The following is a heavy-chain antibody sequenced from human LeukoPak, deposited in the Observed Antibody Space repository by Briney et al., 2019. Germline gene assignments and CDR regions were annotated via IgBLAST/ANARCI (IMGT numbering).Heavy chain of an antibody. J-gene: IGHJ4*02. CDR2: ISGDGSST. CDR3: ARLILDHQQTFDY. D-gene: IGHD2-21*01. CDR1: GLSFSRNL. Sequence: GGSLRLSCAVSGLSFSRNLMHWVRQAPGKGLVWVSRISGDGSSTNYADSVKGRFTISRDNVKNTLYLQMNSLRAEDTAVYYCARLILDHQQTFDYWGQGTLVTVSS. V-gene: IGHV3-74*01.